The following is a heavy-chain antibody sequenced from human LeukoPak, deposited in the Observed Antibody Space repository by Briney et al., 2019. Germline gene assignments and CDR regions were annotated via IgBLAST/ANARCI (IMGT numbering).Heavy chain of an antibody. V-gene: IGHV1-8*01. J-gene: IGHJ6*02. CDR2: MNPNSGNT. D-gene: IGHD5-18*01. CDR3: ARGGYCYNYYYYGMDV. CDR1: GYTFTSYD. Sequence: ASVKVSCKASGYTFTSYDINWVRQATGQGLEWMGWMNPNSGNTGYAQKFQGRVTMTRNTSISTAYMELSSLRSEDTAVYYCARGGYCYNYYYYGMDVWGQGTTVTVSS.